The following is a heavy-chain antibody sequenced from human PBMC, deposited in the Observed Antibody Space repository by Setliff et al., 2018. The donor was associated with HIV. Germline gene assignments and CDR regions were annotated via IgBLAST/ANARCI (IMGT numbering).Heavy chain of an antibody. D-gene: IGHD6-19*01. CDR2: IKHSGVT. J-gene: IGHJ6*03. Sequence: SETLSLTCAVYGGSLSTYYWRWIRQSPGKGLEWIGEIKHSGVTNYNPSLKSRVSISVDPSKNQFSLRLTSVTAADTGLYYCAGEPPAVAGSYSYYYMDVWGKGTTVTVSS. CDR3: AGEPPAVAGSYSYYYMDV. CDR1: GGSLSTYY. V-gene: IGHV4-34*01.